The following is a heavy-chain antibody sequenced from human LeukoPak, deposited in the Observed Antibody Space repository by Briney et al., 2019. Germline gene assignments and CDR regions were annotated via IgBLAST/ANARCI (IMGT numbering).Heavy chain of an antibody. V-gene: IGHV4-59*08. CDR1: AGSISSYY. J-gene: IGHJ4*02. CDR2: IYYSGST. Sequence: PETLSLTCTFSAGSISSYYWSWIRQPPGEGLEWIGYIYYSGSTNYNPSLKSRVTISVDTSKNQFSLKLSSVTAADTAVYYCARHKLAVGVIDYWGQGTLVTVYS. D-gene: IGHD6-19*01. CDR3: ARHKLAVGVIDY.